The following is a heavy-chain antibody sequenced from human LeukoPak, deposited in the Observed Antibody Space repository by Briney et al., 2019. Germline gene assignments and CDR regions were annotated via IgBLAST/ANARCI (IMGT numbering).Heavy chain of an antibody. J-gene: IGHJ6*03. V-gene: IGHV1-18*01. CDR3: ARDGVGLGSYSYYYYYYMDV. D-gene: IGHD3-10*01. Sequence: ASVKVSCKASGYTFTSYGISWVRQAPGQGLEWMGWISAYNGNTNYAQKLQGRVTMTTDTSTSTAYMELRSLRSDDTAVYYCARDGVGLGSYSYYYYYYMDVWGKGTTVTVSS. CDR1: GYTFTSYG. CDR2: ISAYNGNT.